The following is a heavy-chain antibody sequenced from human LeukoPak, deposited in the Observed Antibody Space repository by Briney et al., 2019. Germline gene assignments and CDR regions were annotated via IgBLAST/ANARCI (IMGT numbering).Heavy chain of an antibody. V-gene: IGHV1-18*04. CDR3: ARDRAAGVGDY. CDR1: GYTLTSYG. D-gene: IGHD2-15*01. CDR2: ISAYNGNT. J-gene: IGHJ4*02. Sequence: ASVKVSCKASGYTLTSYGLSWVRQAPRQGLNRMGWISAYNGNTNYAQKLQGRVTMTTDTSTSTAYMELRSLRSDDTAVYYCARDRAAGVGDYWGQGTLVTVSS.